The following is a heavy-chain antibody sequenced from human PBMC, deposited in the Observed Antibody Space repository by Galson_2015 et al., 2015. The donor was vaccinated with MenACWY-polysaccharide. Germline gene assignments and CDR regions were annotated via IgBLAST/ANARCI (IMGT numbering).Heavy chain of an antibody. CDR1: GGSIRSYY. CDR3: VRVLGMT. Sequence: LSLTCTVSGGSIRSYYWSWIRQPAGQGLEWIGRIYASGSTNYNPSLKSRVTMSIDTSKNQLSLQLSSVTAADTAVYYCVRVLGMTWGQGTLVTVSS. V-gene: IGHV4-4*07. J-gene: IGHJ5*02. D-gene: IGHD3-16*01. CDR2: IYASGST.